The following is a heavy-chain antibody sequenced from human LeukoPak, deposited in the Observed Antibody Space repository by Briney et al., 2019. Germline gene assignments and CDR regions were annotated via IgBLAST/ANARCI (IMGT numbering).Heavy chain of an antibody. CDR1: GFTFGTYS. J-gene: IGHJ4*02. D-gene: IGHD1-1*01. V-gene: IGHV3-21*01. CDR2: ISSSSSYI. CDR3: ARDWERAITTGTLGY. Sequence: GGSLRLSCAASGFTFGTYSMNWVRQAPGKGLEWVSSISSSSSYIYYADSVKGRFTISRDNAKNSLYLQMNSLRAEDTAVYYCARDWERAITTGTLGYWGQGTLVTVSS.